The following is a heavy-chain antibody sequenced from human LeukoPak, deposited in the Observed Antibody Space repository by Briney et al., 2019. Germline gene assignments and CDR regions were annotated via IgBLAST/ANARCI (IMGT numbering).Heavy chain of an antibody. V-gene: IGHV3-53*01. CDR2: IYSGGDT. CDR1: GFTASINY. Sequence: GGSPILFCVATGFTASINYLRWSRHDPAQGMEQVTVIYSGGDTYYADSVKGRFTISRDKSKNTLYLQMNSLRAEDTAVCYCATGGEYYDGRGYGHDHWGQGTLVTVSS. CDR3: ATGGEYYDGRGYGHDH. D-gene: IGHD3-22*01. J-gene: IGHJ4*02.